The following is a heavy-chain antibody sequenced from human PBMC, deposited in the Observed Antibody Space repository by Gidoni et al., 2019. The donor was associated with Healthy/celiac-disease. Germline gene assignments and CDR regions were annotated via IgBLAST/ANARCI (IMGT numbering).Heavy chain of an antibody. CDR1: GYSFTSYG. J-gene: IGHJ5*02. CDR2: IYPGDSDT. D-gene: IGHD1-1*01. V-gene: IGHV5-51*01. CDR3: ARGGNWNDGWDPGWFDP. Sequence: EVQLVQSGAEVKKPGESLKISCKGSGYSFTSYGIGWVRQMPGKGLEWMGIIYPGDSDTSSRPSFQGQVTISADKSISTAYLQWSSLKASDTAMYYCARGGNWNDGWDPGWFDPWGQGTLVTVSS.